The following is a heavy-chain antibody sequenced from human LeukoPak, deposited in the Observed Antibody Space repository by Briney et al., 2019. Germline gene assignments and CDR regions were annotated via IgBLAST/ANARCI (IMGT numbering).Heavy chain of an antibody. CDR1: GFTFSSYG. V-gene: IGHV3-33*01. CDR3: ARDSPDSSGYYLAP. CDR2: IWYDGSNK. D-gene: IGHD3-22*01. Sequence: GGSLRLSCAASGFTFSSYGMHWVRQAPGKGLEWVAVIWYDGSNKYYADSVKGRFTISRDNSKNTPYLQMNSLRAEDAAVYYCARDSPDSSGYYLAPWGQGTLVTVSS. J-gene: IGHJ5*02.